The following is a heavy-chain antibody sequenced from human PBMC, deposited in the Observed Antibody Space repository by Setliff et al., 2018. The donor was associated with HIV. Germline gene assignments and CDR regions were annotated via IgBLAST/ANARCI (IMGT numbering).Heavy chain of an antibody. D-gene: IGHD3-22*01. CDR3: ARHSHYDRSGYYYHKMPDDAFDI. J-gene: IGHJ3*02. V-gene: IGHV5-51*01. CDR1: GYSFTGYW. CDR2: IYPGDSDT. Sequence: PGESLKISCKASGYSFTGYWIGWARQMPGKGLEWMGIIYPGDSDTRYSPSFQGQVTISTDKSITTAFLQWSSLKASDTAMYYCARHSHYDRSGYYYHKMPDDAFDIWGQGTVVTVSS.